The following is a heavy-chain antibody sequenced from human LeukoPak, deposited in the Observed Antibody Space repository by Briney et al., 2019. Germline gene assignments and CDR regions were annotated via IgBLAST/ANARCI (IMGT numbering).Heavy chain of an antibody. D-gene: IGHD2-21*01. CDR1: GFTFSSYA. J-gene: IGHJ6*03. Sequence: PGGSLRLSCAASGFTFSSYAMSWVRQAPGKGLEWVSAISGSGGSTYYADSVKGRFTISRDNAKNSLYLQMNSLRAEDTAVYYCARPTDYSFRNYYYYYMDVWGKGTTVTVSS. V-gene: IGHV3-23*01. CDR2: ISGSGGST. CDR3: ARPTDYSFRNYYYYYMDV.